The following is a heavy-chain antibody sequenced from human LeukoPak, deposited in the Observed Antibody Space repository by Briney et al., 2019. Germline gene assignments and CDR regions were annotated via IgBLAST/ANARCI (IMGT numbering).Heavy chain of an antibody. CDR1: GGSFSSYY. V-gene: IGHV4-59*01. CDR3: ARVSLVDFYYYYMDV. D-gene: IGHD6-6*01. J-gene: IGHJ6*03. CDR2: IYYSGST. Sequence: SETLSLTCTVSGGSFSSYYWSWIRQPPGKGLECIGHIYYSGSTNYNPSLKSRVTISVDTSKNQFSLKLSSVTAADTAVYYCARVSLVDFYYYYMDVWGKGTTVTVSS.